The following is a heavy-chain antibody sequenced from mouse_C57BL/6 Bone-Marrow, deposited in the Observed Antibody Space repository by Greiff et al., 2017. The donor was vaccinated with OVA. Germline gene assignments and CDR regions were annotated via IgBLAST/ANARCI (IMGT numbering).Heavy chain of an antibody. CDR1: GYTFTDYY. Sequence: VQLQQSGPELVKPGASVKISCKASGYTFTDYYMNWVKQSHGKSLEWIGDINPNNGGTSYNQKFKGKATLTVDKSSSTAYMELRSLTSEDSAVYYCARDLDSSGYRNFDYWGQGTTLTVSS. J-gene: IGHJ2*01. CDR2: INPNNGGT. V-gene: IGHV1-26*01. CDR3: ARDLDSSGYRNFDY. D-gene: IGHD3-2*02.